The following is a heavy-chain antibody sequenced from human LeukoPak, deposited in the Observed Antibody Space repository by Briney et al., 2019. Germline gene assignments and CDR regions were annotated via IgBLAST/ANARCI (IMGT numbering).Heavy chain of an antibody. Sequence: ASVKVSCKASGYTFTSYAMHWVRQAPGQRLGWMGWINAGNGNTKYSQKFQGRVTITRDTSASTAYMELSSLRSEDTAVYYCAASPTIYGMDVWGQGTTVTVSS. J-gene: IGHJ6*02. CDR1: GYTFTSYA. CDR3: AASPTIYGMDV. D-gene: IGHD1-14*01. V-gene: IGHV1-3*01. CDR2: INAGNGNT.